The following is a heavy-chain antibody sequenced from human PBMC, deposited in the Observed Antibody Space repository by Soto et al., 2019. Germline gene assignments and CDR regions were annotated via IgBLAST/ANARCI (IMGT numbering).Heavy chain of an antibody. CDR1: GFTFDDYT. Sequence: GGSLRLSCAASGFTFDDYTMQWVRQAPGKGLEWVSLISWDGGITYYADSVKGRFTISRDNSKNSLYLQMNSLTTEDAALYYCAKAGAYNYGSYFDYWGQGTLVTVSS. V-gene: IGHV3-43*01. CDR2: ISWDGGIT. D-gene: IGHD5-18*01. J-gene: IGHJ4*02. CDR3: AKAGAYNYGSYFDY.